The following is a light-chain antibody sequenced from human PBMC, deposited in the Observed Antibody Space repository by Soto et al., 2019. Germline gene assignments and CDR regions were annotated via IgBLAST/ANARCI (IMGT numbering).Light chain of an antibody. CDR3: QQRSNWPPERT. CDR2: DAS. V-gene: IGKV3-11*01. Sequence: EIVLTQSPATLSLSPWERATLSCISSQSVSSYLAWYQQKPGQAPRLLIYDASNRATGIPARFSGSGSGTDFTLTISSLEPEDFAVYYCQQRSNWPPERTFGQGTKVDIK. CDR1: QSVSSY. J-gene: IGKJ1*01.